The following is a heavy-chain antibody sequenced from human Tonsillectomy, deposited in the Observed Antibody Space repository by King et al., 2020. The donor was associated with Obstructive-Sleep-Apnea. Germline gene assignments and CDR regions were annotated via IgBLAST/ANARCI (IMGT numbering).Heavy chain of an antibody. J-gene: IGHJ4*02. D-gene: IGHD7-27*01. CDR2: ITAAISTI. Sequence: VQLVESGGALVQPGGSLRLSCAASGFTFSSYSMNWVRQAPGRGLEWISYITAAISTIYYADSVKGRFTISRDNAKNSLYLQMNNLRAEDTAVYYCATDRNWAFDYWGQGALVTVSS. V-gene: IGHV3-48*04. CDR1: GFTFSSYS. CDR3: ATDRNWAFDY.